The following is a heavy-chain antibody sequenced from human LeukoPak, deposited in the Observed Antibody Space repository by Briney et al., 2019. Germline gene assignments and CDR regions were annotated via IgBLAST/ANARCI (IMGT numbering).Heavy chain of an antibody. CDR3: ARGCRGGDCYSDY. D-gene: IGHD2-21*02. CDR1: GFTLSSYW. CDR2: IKQDGSEK. Sequence: GGSLRLSCAASGFTLSSYWMSWVRQAPGKGLEWVANIKQDGSEKYYVDSVKGRFTISRDNAKNSLYLQMNSLRAEDTAVYYCARGCRGGDCYSDYWGQGTLATVSS. J-gene: IGHJ4*02. V-gene: IGHV3-7*04.